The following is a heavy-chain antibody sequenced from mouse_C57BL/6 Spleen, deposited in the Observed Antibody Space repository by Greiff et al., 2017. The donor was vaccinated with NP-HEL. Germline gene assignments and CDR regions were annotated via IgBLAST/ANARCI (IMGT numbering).Heavy chain of an antibody. Sequence: EVKLVESGPELVKPGASVKISCKASGYSFTGYYMNWVKQSPEKSLEWIGEINPSTGGTTYNQKFKAKATLTVDKSSSTAYMQLKSLTSEDSAVYYCARGIYVSSSPYYFDYWGQGTTLTVSS. CDR2: INPSTGGT. J-gene: IGHJ2*01. CDR1: GYSFTGYY. V-gene: IGHV1-42*01. CDR3: ARGIYVSSSPYYFDY. D-gene: IGHD1-1*01.